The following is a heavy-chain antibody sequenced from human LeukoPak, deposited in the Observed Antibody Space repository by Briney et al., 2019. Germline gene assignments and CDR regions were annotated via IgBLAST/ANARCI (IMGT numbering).Heavy chain of an antibody. CDR2: ISSNGGST. CDR3: ARYVPGHDAFDI. J-gene: IGHJ3*02. V-gene: IGHV3-64*01. D-gene: IGHD3-16*01. CDR1: GFTFSSYA. Sequence: PGGSLRLSCAASGFTFSSYAMHWVRQAPGKGLEYVSAISSNGGSTYYANSVKGRFTISRDNSKNTLYLQMGSLRAEDMAVYYCARYVPGHDAFDIWGQGTMVTVSS.